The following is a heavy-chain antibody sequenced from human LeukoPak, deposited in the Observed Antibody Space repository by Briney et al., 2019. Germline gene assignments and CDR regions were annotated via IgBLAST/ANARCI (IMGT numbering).Heavy chain of an antibody. V-gene: IGHV3-23*01. Sequence: PGGSLRLSCAGSGFTFRNYAMSWVRQAPGKGLEWVSAISGAGYNTYYADSVKGRFTLSRDNSKNTLFLQMNSLRAEDTALYYCAKDLKVGFCSTTSCYGIDSWGQGTLVTVSS. D-gene: IGHD2-2*01. CDR2: ISGAGYNT. J-gene: IGHJ4*02. CDR3: AKDLKVGFCSTTSCYGIDS. CDR1: GFTFRNYA.